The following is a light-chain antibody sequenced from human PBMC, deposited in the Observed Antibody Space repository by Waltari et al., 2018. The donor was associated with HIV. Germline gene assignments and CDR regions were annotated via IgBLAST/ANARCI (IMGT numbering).Light chain of an antibody. Sequence: EIILTQNTLSGPVTLGQPASISCNSSHSLQHSNGITYLSWLHQRPGQSPRLLIYKISRRFSGVPARFRGGGAYRDFTLDISSVEPEDVGVYYCFQATEFPRTFGQGTRLQIK. CDR2: KIS. CDR3: FQATEFPRT. J-gene: IGKJ2*01. V-gene: IGKV2-24*01. CDR1: HSLQHSNGITY.